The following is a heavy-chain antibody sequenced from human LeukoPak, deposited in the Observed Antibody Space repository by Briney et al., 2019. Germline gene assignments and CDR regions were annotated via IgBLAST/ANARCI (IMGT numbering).Heavy chain of an antibody. Sequence: GGSLRLSCAASGFTFSSYAMSWVRQAPGKGLEWVSAISGSGGSTYYADSVKGRFTISRDNSKNTLYLQMNSLRAEGTAVYYCAEAGAYGDPRDYWGQGTLVTVSS. CDR3: AEAGAYGDPRDY. J-gene: IGHJ4*02. V-gene: IGHV3-23*01. D-gene: IGHD4-17*01. CDR1: GFTFSSYA. CDR2: ISGSGGST.